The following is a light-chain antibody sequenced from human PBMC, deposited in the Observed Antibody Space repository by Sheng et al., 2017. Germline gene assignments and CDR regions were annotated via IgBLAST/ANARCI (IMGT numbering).Light chain of an antibody. CDR3: GTWDNNLSAAPYV. J-gene: IGLJ1*01. V-gene: IGLV1-51*01. CDR1: NSNIRRNY. Sequence: QSVLTQPPSVSAAPGQTVTISCSGSNSNIRRNYVSWYQQFPGTAPKLLIYDNDKRPSGIPDRFSGSKSGTSATLGITGLQTGDEADYYCGTWDNNLSAAPYVFGTGTKVTVL. CDR2: DND.